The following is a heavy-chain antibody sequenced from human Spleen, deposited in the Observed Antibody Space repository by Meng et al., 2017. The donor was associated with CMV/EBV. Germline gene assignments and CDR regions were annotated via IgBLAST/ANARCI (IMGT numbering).Heavy chain of an antibody. V-gene: IGHV1-2*02. D-gene: IGHD2-8*01. CDR3: ARRYCTNGVCYHWFDP. CDR2: INPNSGGT. J-gene: IGHJ5*02. Sequence: YSFTDDYMYWVRQAPGQGLEWIGWINPNSGGTKYAQNFEDRVTMTRDTSISTAYMELSRLRSDDTAVYYCARRYCTNGVCYHWFDPWGQGTLVTVSS. CDR1: YSFTDDY.